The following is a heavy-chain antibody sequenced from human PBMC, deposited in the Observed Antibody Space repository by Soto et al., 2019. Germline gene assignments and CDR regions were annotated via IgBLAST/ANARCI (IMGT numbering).Heavy chain of an antibody. Sequence: QVQLVQSGAEVKKPGASVKVSCTASGYTFTSYAMHWVRQAPGQRLEWMGWINAGNGNTKYSQKFQGRVTITRATAASTAYMELSSLRSEDTAVYYCARDPRFWSGYYSPDSWFDPWGQGTLVTVSS. V-gene: IGHV1-3*01. D-gene: IGHD3-3*01. J-gene: IGHJ5*02. CDR2: INAGNGNT. CDR3: ARDPRFWSGYYSPDSWFDP. CDR1: GYTFTSYA.